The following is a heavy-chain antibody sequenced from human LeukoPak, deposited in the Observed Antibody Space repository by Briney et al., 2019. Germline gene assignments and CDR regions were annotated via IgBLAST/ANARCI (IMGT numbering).Heavy chain of an antibody. Sequence: PGGSLRLSRAASGFTFSNTWMTWVRQAPGKGLEWVANIKEDGSEKNYVDSVKGRFTISRDNAKNSLYLQMNSLRAEDTAVYYCARALGWKAFDIWGRGTLVTVS. V-gene: IGHV3-7*01. J-gene: IGHJ3*02. CDR3: ARALGWKAFDI. CDR1: GFTFSNTW. D-gene: IGHD1-1*01. CDR2: IKEDGSEK.